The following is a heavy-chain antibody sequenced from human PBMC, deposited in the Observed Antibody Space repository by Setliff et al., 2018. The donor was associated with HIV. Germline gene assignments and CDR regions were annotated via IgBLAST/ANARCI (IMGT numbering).Heavy chain of an antibody. J-gene: IGHJ3*02. CDR2: INPNSGGT. V-gene: IGHV1-2*06. D-gene: IGHD1-26*01. CDR1: GDTFTDYY. CDR3: ARGRHSGTYEAFDI. Sequence: GASVKVSCKASGDTFTDYYFHWLRQAPGQGLEWMGRINPNSGGTNYAQKFRGRVTMTRDTSISTVYMELSSLTSDDTAVYYWARGRHSGTYEAFDIWGPGTMVTVSS.